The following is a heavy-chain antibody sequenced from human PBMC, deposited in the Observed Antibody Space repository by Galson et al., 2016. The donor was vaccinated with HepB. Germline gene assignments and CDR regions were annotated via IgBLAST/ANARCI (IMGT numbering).Heavy chain of an antibody. Sequence: SLRLSCAASGFNARNNYMSWVSQAPGKGLELVSVLSSCGTTYYADSVRGRFTTSRDNSKNTVFLQMNSLRAEDPAVYYCAGNSYGYILDYWGRGTPVTVSS. CDR3: AGNSYGYILDY. D-gene: IGHD5-18*01. V-gene: IGHV3-53*01. J-gene: IGHJ4*02. CDR2: LSSCGTT. CDR1: GFNARNNY.